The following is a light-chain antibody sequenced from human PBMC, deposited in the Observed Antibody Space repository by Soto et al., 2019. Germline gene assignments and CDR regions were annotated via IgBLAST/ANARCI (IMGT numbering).Light chain of an antibody. J-gene: IGLJ2*01. CDR1: SSDVGNSDY. V-gene: IGLV2-14*03. CDR2: GVT. CDR3: SSCATGTTSHVV. Sequence: QSALTQPASVSGSPGQSITISCTGTSSDVGNSDYVSWYQHHPGKAPKLMISGVTHRPSGVSNRFSGSKSGNTASLTISGLQAEDEADYYCSSCATGTTSHVVFGGGTKGTVL.